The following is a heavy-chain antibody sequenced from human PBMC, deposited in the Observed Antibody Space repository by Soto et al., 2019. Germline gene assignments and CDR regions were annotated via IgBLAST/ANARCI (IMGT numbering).Heavy chain of an antibody. D-gene: IGHD1-1*01. CDR1: GFTFSGYS. CDR2: ISSSSNNM. V-gene: IGHV3-21*02. Sequence: EVQLVESGGGLVKPGGSLRLSWAGSGFTFSGYSRNWVRQAPGKALEWVSSISSSSNNMYYTDSVKGRFTMSRDNAKNSLYLQMNSLRVDDTAVYYCARDLASATGTFDYWGQGTLVTVSS. CDR3: ARDLASATGTFDY. J-gene: IGHJ4*02.